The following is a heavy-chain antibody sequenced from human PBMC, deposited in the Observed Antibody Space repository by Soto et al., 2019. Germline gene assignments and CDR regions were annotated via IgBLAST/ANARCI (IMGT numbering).Heavy chain of an antibody. D-gene: IGHD5-12*01. V-gene: IGHV3-30-3*01. CDR2: ISYDGSNK. CDR3: ARDGNSGYDWIIHYYFDY. Sequence: QVQLVESGGGVVQPGRSLRLSCAASGFTFSSYAMHWVRQAPGKGLEWVAVISYDGSNKYYADSVKGRFTISRDNSKNTLYLQMNSLRAEDTAVYYCARDGNSGYDWIIHYYFDYCGQGTLVTVSS. CDR1: GFTFSSYA. J-gene: IGHJ4*02.